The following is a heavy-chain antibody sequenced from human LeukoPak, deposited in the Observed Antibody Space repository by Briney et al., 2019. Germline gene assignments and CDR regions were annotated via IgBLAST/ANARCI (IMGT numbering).Heavy chain of an antibody. CDR1: GGSISSGGYY. D-gene: IGHD2-15*01. Sequence: SETLSLTCTVSGGSISSGGYYWSWIRQHPGKGPEWIGYIYYSGSTYYNPSLKSRVTISVDTSKNQFSLKLSSVTAADTAVYYCARVVAPNNWFDPWGQGTLVTVSS. CDR2: IYYSGST. V-gene: IGHV4-31*03. J-gene: IGHJ5*02. CDR3: ARVVAPNNWFDP.